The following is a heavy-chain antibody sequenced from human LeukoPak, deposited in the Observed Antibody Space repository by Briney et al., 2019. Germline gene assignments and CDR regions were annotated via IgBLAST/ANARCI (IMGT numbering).Heavy chain of an antibody. CDR2: ISSTSSYI. CDR1: GCTFSTYS. CDR3: AGGSSIYYYYFDY. D-gene: IGHD6-13*01. V-gene: IGHV3-21*01. J-gene: IGHJ4*02. Sequence: GGSLRLSCAASGCTFSTYSMNWVRQAPGKGLEWVSSISSTSSYIYYADSVKGRFTISRDNAQNSLYLQMNSLRAEDTAVYYCAGGSSIYYYYFDYWGQGTLVTVSS.